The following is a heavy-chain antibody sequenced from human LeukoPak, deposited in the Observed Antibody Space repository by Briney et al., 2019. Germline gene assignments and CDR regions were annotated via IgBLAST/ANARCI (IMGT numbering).Heavy chain of an antibody. D-gene: IGHD6-13*01. Sequence: GGSLRLSCAASGFTFDDYAMHWVRQAPGKGLEWVSGISWNSGSIGYADSVKGRFTISRDNAKNSLYLQMNSLRAEDTAVYCCAKVGRSIAAAGYFDYWGQGTLVTVSS. J-gene: IGHJ4*02. CDR2: ISWNSGSI. CDR1: GFTFDDYA. CDR3: AKVGRSIAAAGYFDY. V-gene: IGHV3-9*01.